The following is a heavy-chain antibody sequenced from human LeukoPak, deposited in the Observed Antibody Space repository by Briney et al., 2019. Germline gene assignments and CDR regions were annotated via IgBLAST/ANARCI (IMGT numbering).Heavy chain of an antibody. D-gene: IGHD6-19*01. J-gene: IGHJ4*02. V-gene: IGHV3-23*01. CDR3: AKGSRSIAVDNLCDY. CDR2: ISSSGGST. CDR1: GFTLSSAA. Sequence: HPGGSLRLSCAASGFTLSSAAMSWVRQAPGKGLEWVSIISSSGGSTYYADSVKGRFIISRDNSKNTLYLQMNSLRAEDTAVYYCAKGSRSIAVDNLCDYWGQGSLVTVSS.